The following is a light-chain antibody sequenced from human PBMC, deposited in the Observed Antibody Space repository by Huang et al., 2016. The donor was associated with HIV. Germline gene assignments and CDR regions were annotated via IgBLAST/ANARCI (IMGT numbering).Light chain of an antibody. J-gene: IGKJ1*01. CDR2: DAS. V-gene: IGKV3-15*01. Sequence: VVLTQSPAALSVSPGERVTLSCRASQSVTSNLDWYLQQPGQAPRVLIYDASTRAAGTPARFSGSGSATEFTLTISSLQSDDFGVYYCQQYTNPPPWTFGQGTRVEI. CDR1: QSVTSN. CDR3: QQYTNPPPWT.